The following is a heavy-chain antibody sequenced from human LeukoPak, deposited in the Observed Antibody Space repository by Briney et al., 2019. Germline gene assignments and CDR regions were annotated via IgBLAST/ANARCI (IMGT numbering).Heavy chain of an antibody. V-gene: IGHV4-59*08. J-gene: IGHJ4*02. Sequence: SETLSLTCTVSSGSISNYYWSWIRQPPGKGLEWIGFSDYSGNTNYNPSLKSRVTISLDKSKDQIALKLSSVTAADTAVYYCARLESAMGYPIDYWGQGTLVTVSS. CDR2: SDYSGNT. CDR1: SGSISNYY. D-gene: IGHD5-18*01. CDR3: ARLESAMGYPIDY.